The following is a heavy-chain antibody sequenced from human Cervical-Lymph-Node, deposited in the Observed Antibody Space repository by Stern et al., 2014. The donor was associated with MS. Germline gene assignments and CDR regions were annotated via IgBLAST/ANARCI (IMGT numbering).Heavy chain of an antibody. V-gene: IGHV1-69*01. Sequence: QVQLVPSGAEVKKPGSSVKVSCKASGGTFSSYAFSWVRQAPGQGLEWMGGIIPLFGTANYAQKFQGRVKITADESTSTAYMELSSLRSEDTAVYYCAREGYKGTAMVTPLDYWGQGTLVTVSS. D-gene: IGHD5-18*01. J-gene: IGHJ4*02. CDR3: AREGYKGTAMVTPLDY. CDR1: GGTFSSYA. CDR2: IIPLFGTA.